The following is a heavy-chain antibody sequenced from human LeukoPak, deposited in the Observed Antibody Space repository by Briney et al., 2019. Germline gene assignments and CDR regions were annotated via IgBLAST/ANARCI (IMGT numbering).Heavy chain of an antibody. Sequence: GRSLRLSCAVSGLMLRIYAMTWVRQDPRRGLEWVSSITVNSGNTYYTDSVKGRFTISRDNSKHTLYLQMNSVRAEDTAIYYCAKDPNGDYIGAFDSWGQGTLVTVSS. D-gene: IGHD2-8*01. V-gene: IGHV3-23*01. CDR1: GLMLRIYA. J-gene: IGHJ3*02. CDR2: ITVNSGNT. CDR3: AKDPNGDYIGAFDS.